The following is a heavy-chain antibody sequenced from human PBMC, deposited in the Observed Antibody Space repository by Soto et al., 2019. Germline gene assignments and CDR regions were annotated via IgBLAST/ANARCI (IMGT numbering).Heavy chain of an antibody. J-gene: IGHJ6*03. Sequence: NPSETLSLTCTVSGGSISSGGYYWSWIRQHPGKGLEWIGYIYYSGSTYYNPSLKSRVTISVDTSKNQFSLKLSSVTAADTAVYYCARDRRVVTAPFPYYYYYMDVWGKGTTVTVSS. V-gene: IGHV4-31*03. CDR2: IYYSGST. CDR1: GGSISSGGYY. D-gene: IGHD2-21*02. CDR3: ARDRRVVTAPFPYYYYYMDV.